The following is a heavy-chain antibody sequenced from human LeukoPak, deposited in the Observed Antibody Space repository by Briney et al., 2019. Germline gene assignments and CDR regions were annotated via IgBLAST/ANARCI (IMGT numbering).Heavy chain of an antibody. J-gene: IGHJ4*02. CDR2: ISPTSSYM. D-gene: IGHD6-13*01. CDR1: GFTFTDFY. V-gene: IGHV3-21*01. CDR3: ARGSKAGEKEFDY. Sequence: GGSLRLSCAASGFTFTDFYMNWVRQAPGKGLEWVSWISPTSSYMYYADSVKGRFTISRDNAKNSLYLQMNSLRAEDTAVYYCARGSKAGEKEFDYWGQGTLVTVSS.